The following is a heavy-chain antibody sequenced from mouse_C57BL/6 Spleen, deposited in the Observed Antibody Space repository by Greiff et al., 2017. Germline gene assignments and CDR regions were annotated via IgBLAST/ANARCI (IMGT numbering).Heavy chain of an antibody. Sequence: QVQLQQSGPELVKPGASVKISCKASGYTFTDSYINWVKQRPGPGLEWIGWIYPGSGNTKYNAKFKGKATLTVDTSSSTAYMQLSSLTSEDSAVDFCAIVTDYSNPYALDYWGQGTSGTVSS. V-gene: IGHV1-84*01. D-gene: IGHD2-5*01. J-gene: IGHJ4*01. CDR1: GYTFTDSY. CDR2: IYPGSGNT. CDR3: AIVTDYSNPYALDY.